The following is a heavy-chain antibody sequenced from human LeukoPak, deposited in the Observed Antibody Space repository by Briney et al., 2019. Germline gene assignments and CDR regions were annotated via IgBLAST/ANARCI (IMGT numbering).Heavy chain of an antibody. CDR2: IIPILGIA. D-gene: IGHD4-17*01. V-gene: IGHV1-69*04. J-gene: IGHJ4*02. CDR1: GGTFSSYA. Sequence: GSSVKVSCKASGGTFSSYAISWVRQAPGQGLEWMGRIIPILGIANYAQKFQGRVTITADKSTSTAYMELSSLRSEDTAVYYCARGSGYGDYGGGDYWGQGTLVTVSS. CDR3: ARGSGYGDYGGGDY.